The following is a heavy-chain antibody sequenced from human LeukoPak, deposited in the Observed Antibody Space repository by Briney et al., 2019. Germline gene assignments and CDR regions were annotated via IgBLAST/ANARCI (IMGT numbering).Heavy chain of an antibody. D-gene: IGHD4-17*01. J-gene: IGHJ4*02. V-gene: IGHV3-74*01. Sequence: GGSLRLSCAASGFTFSSYWMSWVRQAPGKGLVWVSQIISDGSRTYYADSVKGRFTISRDNTKNTLYLQMNSLRAEDTAVYYCVRDGDNLGRDFDYWGQGTLVTVSS. CDR1: GFTFSSYW. CDR3: VRDGDNLGRDFDY. CDR2: IISDGSRT.